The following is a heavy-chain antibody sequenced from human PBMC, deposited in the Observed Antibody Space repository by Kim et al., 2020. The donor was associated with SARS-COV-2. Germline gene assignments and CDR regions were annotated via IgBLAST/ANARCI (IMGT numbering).Heavy chain of an antibody. CDR2: ISSSSSYT. Sequence: GGSLRLSCAASGFTFSDYYMSWIRQAPGKGLEGVSYISSSSSYTNYADSVKGRFTISRDNAKNSLYLQMNSLRAEDTAVYYCARVGYDYVWGSYRDYYYYYGMDVWGQGTTLTVSS. J-gene: IGHJ6*02. V-gene: IGHV3-11*05. CDR1: GFTFSDYY. D-gene: IGHD3-16*02. CDR3: ARVGYDYVWGSYRDYYYYYGMDV.